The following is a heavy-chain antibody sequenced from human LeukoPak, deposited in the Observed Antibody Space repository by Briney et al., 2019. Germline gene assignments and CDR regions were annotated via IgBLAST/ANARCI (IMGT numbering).Heavy chain of an antibody. Sequence: SETLSLTCTVSGGSISSGSYYWSWIRQPAGKGLEWIGRIYTSGSTNYSPSLKSRVTISVDTSKNQFSLKLSSVTAADTAVYYCARAVDTAMVLDYWGQGTLVTVSS. CDR1: GGSISSGSYY. CDR3: ARAVDTAMVLDY. V-gene: IGHV4-61*02. CDR2: IYTSGST. D-gene: IGHD5-18*01. J-gene: IGHJ4*02.